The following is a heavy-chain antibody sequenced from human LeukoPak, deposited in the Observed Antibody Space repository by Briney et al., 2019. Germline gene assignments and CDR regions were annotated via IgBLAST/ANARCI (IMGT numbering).Heavy chain of an antibody. CDR1: GFTFSKAW. CDR3: ITFGGAIVDY. J-gene: IGHJ4*02. D-gene: IGHD3-16*02. CDR2: IKSYTDGGTT. Sequence: GGSLRLSCAASGFTFSKAWMSWVRQAPGKGLEWVGRIKSYTDGGTTEYAAPVKGRFTISRDDSKNTLYLRMNSLKTEDTAVYYCITFGGAIVDYWGQGTLVTVSS. V-gene: IGHV3-15*01.